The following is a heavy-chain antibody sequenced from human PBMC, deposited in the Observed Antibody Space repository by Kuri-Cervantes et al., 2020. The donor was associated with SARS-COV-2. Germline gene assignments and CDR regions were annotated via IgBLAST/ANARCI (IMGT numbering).Heavy chain of an antibody. CDR2: ISYDGSNK. D-gene: IGHD5-24*01. V-gene: IGHV3-30*07. J-gene: IGHJ6*02. CDR1: GFTFSSYA. CDR3: AKDPRWLTRGYGMDV. Sequence: GGSLRLSCAASGFTFSSYAMSWVRQAPGKGLEWVAVISYDGSNKYYADSVKGRFTISRDNSKNTLYLQMNSLRAEDTAVYYCAKDPRWLTRGYGMDVWGQGTTVTVAS.